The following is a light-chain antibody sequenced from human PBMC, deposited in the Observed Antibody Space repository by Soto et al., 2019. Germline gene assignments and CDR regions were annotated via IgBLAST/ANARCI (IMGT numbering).Light chain of an antibody. CDR3: QQYHNYPPS. V-gene: IGKV1-16*02. J-gene: IGKJ1*01. CDR1: QDISIH. Sequence: DLQMTQSPSSVSAYIGDRVTIACRASQDISIHLAWFQQKPGKVPKSLIFGASSLHSGVPSKFSGSGSGTDFTLTIDSLQPEDFATYYCQQYHNYPPSFGQGTKVEIK. CDR2: GAS.